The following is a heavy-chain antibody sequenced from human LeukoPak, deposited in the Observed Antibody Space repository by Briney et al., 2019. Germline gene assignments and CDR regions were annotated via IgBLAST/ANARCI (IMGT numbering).Heavy chain of an antibody. D-gene: IGHD3-10*01. CDR3: ARGAYYYGSGSYWKADI. V-gene: IGHV3-9*01. Sequence: GGSLRLSCAASGFTFDDYAMHWVRQAPGKGLEWVSGISWNSGSIGYADSVKGRFTISRDNAKNSLYLQMNSLRAEDTAVYYCARGAYYYGSGSYWKADIWGQGTMVTVSS. CDR1: GFTFDDYA. CDR2: ISWNSGSI. J-gene: IGHJ3*02.